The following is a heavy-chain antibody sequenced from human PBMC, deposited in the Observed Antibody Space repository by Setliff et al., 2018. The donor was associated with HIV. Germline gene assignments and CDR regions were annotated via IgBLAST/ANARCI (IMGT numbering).Heavy chain of an antibody. Sequence: SETLSLTCTVTGDSVNNGGFFWNWIRQTPGKGLEWIGNVYYRGSTKYNPSLKSRVTLSVDTSKNQFDLKVNSVTAADTAVYYCSRGPLNYLDYWGQGALVTVSS. CDR1: GDSVNNGGFF. J-gene: IGHJ4*02. D-gene: IGHD3-9*01. CDR3: SRGPLNYLDY. CDR2: VYYRGST. V-gene: IGHV4-61*08.